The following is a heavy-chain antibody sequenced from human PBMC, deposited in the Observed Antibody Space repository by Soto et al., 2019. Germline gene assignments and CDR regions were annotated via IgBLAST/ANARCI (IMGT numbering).Heavy chain of an antibody. V-gene: IGHV3-74*03. CDR3: AAERAEARGYSYGRTLDY. CDR1: GLTFSRHW. J-gene: IGHJ4*02. Sequence: EVQLVESGGGAIQPGGSLRLSCVASGLTFSRHWMHWVRQVPGKGLVWVSRINNDGTTTANADFVKGRFTISRDNAKNTLYLQMDRLRADDTAVYYCAAERAEARGYSYGRTLDYWGQGARVTVSS. D-gene: IGHD5-18*01. CDR2: INNDGTTT.